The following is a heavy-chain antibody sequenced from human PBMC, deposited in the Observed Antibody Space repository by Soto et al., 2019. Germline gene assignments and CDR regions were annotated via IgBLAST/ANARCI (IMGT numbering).Heavy chain of an antibody. D-gene: IGHD3-22*01. CDR3: ARAPIDSSGYYGFTSYGMDV. CDR1: GGTFSSYA. J-gene: IGHJ6*02. Sequence: GASVKVSCKASGGTFSSYAMSWVRQAPGQGLEWMGGIIPIFGTTNYAQKFQGRVTITADKSTSTAYMELSSLRSEDTAVYYCARAPIDSSGYYGFTSYGMDVWGQGTTVTVSS. CDR2: IIPIFGTT. V-gene: IGHV1-69*06.